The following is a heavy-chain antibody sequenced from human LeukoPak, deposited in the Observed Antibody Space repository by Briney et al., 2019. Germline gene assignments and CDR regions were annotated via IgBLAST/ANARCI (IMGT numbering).Heavy chain of an antibody. CDR1: GYTFTDYY. CDR3: ARTLTTATWDY. CDR2: INPNSGGT. J-gene: IGHJ4*02. Sequence: GASVKVSCKASGYTFTDYYFNWVRQAPGQGLEWMGWINPNSGGTHYAQNFQDRVTLTRDTSINTAYWEVSRLRSDDTAVYYCARTLTTATWDYWGQGTLVTVSS. D-gene: IGHD4-17*01. V-gene: IGHV1-2*02.